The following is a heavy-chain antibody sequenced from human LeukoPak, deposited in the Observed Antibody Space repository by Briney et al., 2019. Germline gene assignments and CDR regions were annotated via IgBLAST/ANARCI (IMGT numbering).Heavy chain of an antibody. V-gene: IGHV1-58*01. CDR3: AAAPYIVATINQRWNFDL. D-gene: IGHD5-12*01. CDR2: IVVGSGDT. CDR1: GFAFASSA. Sequence: SVKVSCKASGFAFASSAVQWVRQARGQRLEWIGWIVVGSGDTYYAQKFQEGVTATRDMSTSTAYMELSSLRSEDTAVYYCAAAPYIVATINQRWNFDLWGRGTLVTVSS. J-gene: IGHJ2*01.